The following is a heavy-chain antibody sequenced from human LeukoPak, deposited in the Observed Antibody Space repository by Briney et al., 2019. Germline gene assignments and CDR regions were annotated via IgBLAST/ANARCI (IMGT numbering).Heavy chain of an antibody. Sequence: ASVKVSCKASGYVFTSYEMNWVRQAPGQGLERMGWINTTTGNPTYAQGFTGRFVFSLDTSVSTTYLQISSLKAEDTAVYYCARTVLGATGYFDYWGQGTLVTVSS. CDR2: INTTTGNP. J-gene: IGHJ4*02. CDR1: GYVFTSYE. D-gene: IGHD1-26*01. V-gene: IGHV7-4-1*02. CDR3: ARTVLGATGYFDY.